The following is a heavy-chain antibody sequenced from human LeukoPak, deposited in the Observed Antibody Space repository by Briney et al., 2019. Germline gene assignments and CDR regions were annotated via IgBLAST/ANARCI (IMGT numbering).Heavy chain of an antibody. J-gene: IGHJ3*02. D-gene: IGHD3-9*01. CDR1: GYTFTSYY. CDR2: INPSGGST. CDR3: ARSSAYYNEADI. V-gene: IGHV1-46*01. Sequence: ASVKVSCKTSGYTFTSYYKHWVRQAPGQGLEWMGIINPSGGSTTYAQNFQGRLTMTSATSTSTVYMELSSLRYEDTAVYYCARSSAYYNEADIWGQGTMVTVSS.